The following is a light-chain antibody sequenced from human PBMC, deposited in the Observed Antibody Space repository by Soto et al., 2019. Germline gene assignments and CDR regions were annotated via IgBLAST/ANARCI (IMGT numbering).Light chain of an antibody. CDR3: SSFAGNNNLV. CDR1: SSDVGGYNY. CDR2: EAS. Sequence: QSVLTQPPSASGSPGQSVTISCTGTSSDVGGYNYVSWYQQHPGKAPKLMISEASKRPSGVPDRFSGSKSGNTASLTVSGLQAEDEADYYCSSFAGNNNLVFGGGTKVTVL. J-gene: IGLJ2*01. V-gene: IGLV2-8*01.